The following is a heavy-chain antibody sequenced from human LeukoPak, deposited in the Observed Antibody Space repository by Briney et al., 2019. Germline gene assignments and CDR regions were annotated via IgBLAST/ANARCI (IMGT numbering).Heavy chain of an antibody. D-gene: IGHD5-24*01. CDR3: ARPRRDGYSLYFGY. J-gene: IGHJ4*02. Sequence: SETLSLACTVSGGSISSSSYYWGWIRQPPGKGLEWIGSIYYSGSTYYNPSLKSRVTISVDTSKNQFSLKLSSVTAADTAVYYCARPRRDGYSLYFGYWGQGTLVTVSS. V-gene: IGHV4-39*01. CDR1: GGSISSSSYY. CDR2: IYYSGST.